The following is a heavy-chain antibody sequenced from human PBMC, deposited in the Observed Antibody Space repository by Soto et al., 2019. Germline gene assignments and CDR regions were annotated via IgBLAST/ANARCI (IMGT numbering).Heavy chain of an antibody. J-gene: IGHJ4*02. V-gene: IGHV1-18*01. CDR1: GYSFSYYG. Sequence: IQLVQSGAELRKPGASVKVSCKASGYSFSYYGINWVRQVPGQGLEWMGWINPYNGNRNFAQKFEDRVTMTTATSTTTVYMELRSLKSDDTAIYYCARDRLRGYDSSGFYSWGQGTLVTVSS. CDR2: INPYNGNR. D-gene: IGHD3-22*01. CDR3: ARDRLRGYDSSGFYS.